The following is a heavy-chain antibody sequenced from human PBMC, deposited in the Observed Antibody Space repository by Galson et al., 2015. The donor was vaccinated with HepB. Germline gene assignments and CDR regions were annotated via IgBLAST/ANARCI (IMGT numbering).Heavy chain of an antibody. CDR3: ARELDIVVVPAAIPPYGMDV. CDR1: GFTVSSNY. D-gene: IGHD2-2*03. V-gene: IGHV3-30*03. CDR2: ISYDGSNK. Sequence: SLRLSCAASGFTVSSNYMSWVRQAPGKGLEWVAVISYDGSNKYYADSVKGRFTISRDNSKNTLYLQMNSLRAEDTAVYYCARELDIVVVPAAIPPYGMDVWGQGTTVTVSS. J-gene: IGHJ6*02.